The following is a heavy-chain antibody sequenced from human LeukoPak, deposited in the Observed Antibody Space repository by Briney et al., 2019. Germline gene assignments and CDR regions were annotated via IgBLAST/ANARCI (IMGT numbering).Heavy chain of an antibody. D-gene: IGHD1-1*01. V-gene: IGHV4-59*01. CDR3: ARGGGWGNWNDAVDY. Sequence: PSETLSLTCTVSGGSICNYYWSWIRQTPGKGLEWIGYIHNSGSTKYNPSLKSPVSISVDTSKNQFSLKVNSVTAADTAVYYCARGGGWGNWNDAVDYWGQGTLVTVSS. CDR1: GGSICNYY. J-gene: IGHJ4*02. CDR2: IHNSGST.